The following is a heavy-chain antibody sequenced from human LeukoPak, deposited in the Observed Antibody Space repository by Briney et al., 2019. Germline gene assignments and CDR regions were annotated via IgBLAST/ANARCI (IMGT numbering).Heavy chain of an antibody. CDR1: GFTFSSYS. D-gene: IGHD6-13*01. V-gene: IGHV3-21*01. J-gene: IGHJ4*02. Sequence: GGSLRLSCAASGFTFSSYSMNWVRQAPGKGLEWVSSISSSSSYIYYADSVKGRFTISRDNAKNSLYLQMNSLRAGDTAVYYCARDMSIAAAGTHRGDYWGQGTLVTVSS. CDR3: ARDMSIAAAGTHRGDY. CDR2: ISSSSSYI.